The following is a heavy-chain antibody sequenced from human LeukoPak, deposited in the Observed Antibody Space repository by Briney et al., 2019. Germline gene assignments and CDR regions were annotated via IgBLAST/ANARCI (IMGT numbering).Heavy chain of an antibody. CDR1: GFTFSLYG. CDR3: AKAPRSSCYPFDY. V-gene: IGHV3-23*01. CDR2: ILVSVAST. J-gene: IGHJ4*02. Sequence: PGGSLRLSCAASGFTFSLYGIHWVRQAPGKGVEWVSAILVSVASTYYAPSVTGPSTLFTDHSTYSLYLQMNSLRANDTAVYYCAKAPRSSCYPFDYWGQGALVTVSS. D-gene: IGHD6-13*01.